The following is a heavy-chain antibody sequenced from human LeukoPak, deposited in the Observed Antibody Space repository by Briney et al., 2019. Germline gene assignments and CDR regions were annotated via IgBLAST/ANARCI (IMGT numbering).Heavy chain of an antibody. CDR1: GYTFTGYY. CDR3: ARGLTYGKIFGVPGWFDP. V-gene: IGHV1-2*02. Sequence: ASVKVSCKASGYTFTGYYMHWVRQAPGQGLEWMGWINPNSGGTNYAQKFQGRVTMTRDTSISTAYMELSRLRSDDTAVYYCARGLTYGKIFGVPGWFDPWGQGTLVTVSS. CDR2: INPNSGGT. J-gene: IGHJ5*02. D-gene: IGHD3-3*01.